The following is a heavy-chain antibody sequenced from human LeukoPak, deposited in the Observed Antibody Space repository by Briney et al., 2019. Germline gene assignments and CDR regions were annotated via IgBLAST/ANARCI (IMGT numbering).Heavy chain of an antibody. D-gene: IGHD3-10*01. V-gene: IGHV1-8*01. CDR1: GYTITSYD. Sequence: ASVKPTCKASGYTITSYDINWVRQPTGQGLEWMGWMNPNSGNTGYAQKFQGRVTMTRNTSISTAYMELSSLRSEDTAVYYCARGKARRELANWFDPWGQGTLVTVSS. J-gene: IGHJ5*02. CDR2: MNPNSGNT. CDR3: ARGKARRELANWFDP.